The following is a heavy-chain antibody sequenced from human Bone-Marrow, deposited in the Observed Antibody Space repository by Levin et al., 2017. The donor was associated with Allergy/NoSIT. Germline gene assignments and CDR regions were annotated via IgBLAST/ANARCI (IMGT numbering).Heavy chain of an antibody. CDR2: IYYSGST. V-gene: IGHV4-59*01. CDR3: ARGPSRSLESGYLDL. CDR1: GGSISGYY. Sequence: RTSETLSLTCAVSGGSISGYYWSWIRQPPGKGLEWIGYIYYSGSTNYNPSLKSRVSISVDTPKSQFSLKLTSVTAADTAVYYCARGPSRSLESGYLDLWGRGSLVTVSS. D-gene: IGHD3-16*02. J-gene: IGHJ2*01.